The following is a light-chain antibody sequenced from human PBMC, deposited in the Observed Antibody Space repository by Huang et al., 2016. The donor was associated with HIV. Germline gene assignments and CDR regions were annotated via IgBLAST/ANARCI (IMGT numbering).Light chain of an antibody. CDR2: AAS. CDR1: KSISDF. V-gene: IGKV1-39*01. Sequence: DIQMTQSTFFMSESVGDRVTIPCCASKSISDFLNCYQQKPGKAPKLLIDAASTLRSGVPSRCSGSGSGTDFSLTIHSLQPEDSAIYYCQQSYTPLITFGQGTRLEIK. J-gene: IGKJ5*01. CDR3: QQSYTPLIT.